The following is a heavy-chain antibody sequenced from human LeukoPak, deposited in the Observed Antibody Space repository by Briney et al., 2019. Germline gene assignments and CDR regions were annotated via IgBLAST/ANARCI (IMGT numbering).Heavy chain of an antibody. J-gene: IGHJ4*02. Sequence: GGSLRLSCTASGFSFSAYAMMWVRQAPGKGPEWVSAIRGSGVNTYYADSVKGRFTISRDNSKYTLFLQMNSLRAEDTAVYYCASFGGYGTIDYWGQGTLVTVSS. CDR1: GFSFSAYA. CDR3: ASFGGYGTIDY. CDR2: IRGSGVNT. D-gene: IGHD5-12*01. V-gene: IGHV3-23*01.